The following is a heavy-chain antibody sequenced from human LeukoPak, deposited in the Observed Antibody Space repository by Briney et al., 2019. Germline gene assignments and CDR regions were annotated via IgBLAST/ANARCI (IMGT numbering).Heavy chain of an antibody. CDR3: ARTARIAARGDYYYMDV. CDR1: GGTFSSYA. CDR2: IIPIFGTA. V-gene: IGHV1-69*13. Sequence: ASVKVSCKASGGTFSSYAISWVRQAPGQGLEWMGGIIPIFGTANYAQKFQGRVTITADESTSAAYMELSSLRSEDTAVYYCARTARIAARGDYYYMDVWGKGTTVTVSS. D-gene: IGHD6-6*01. J-gene: IGHJ6*03.